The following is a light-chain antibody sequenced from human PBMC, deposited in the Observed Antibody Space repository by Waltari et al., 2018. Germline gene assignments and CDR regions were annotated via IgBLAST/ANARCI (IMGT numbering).Light chain of an antibody. V-gene: IGKV1-39*01. CDR3: QQSYSTPHT. J-gene: IGKJ2*01. Sequence: DIQMTQSPSSLSASVGDRVTIICRASQSISTYLNWYQQKPGKAPKLLIYAASSLQGGVPSRFTGSGSGTDFTLPISSLQPEDFASYYWQQSYSTPHTFGEGTDLEIK. CDR1: QSISTY. CDR2: AAS.